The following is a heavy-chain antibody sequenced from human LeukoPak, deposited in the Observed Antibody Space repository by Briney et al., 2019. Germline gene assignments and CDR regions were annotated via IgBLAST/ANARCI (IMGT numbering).Heavy chain of an antibody. Sequence: GGSLRLSCAASGFTFSSYGMSWVRQARGKGLEWVSAISGSGGSTYYADSVKGGLTIYRDNSNNTLYLQMNSLRAEDTAVYYCAKDGIWFGESVDYWGQGTLVTVSS. CDR2: ISGSGGST. V-gene: IGHV3-23*01. CDR1: GFTFSSYG. D-gene: IGHD3-10*01. J-gene: IGHJ4*02. CDR3: AKDGIWFGESVDY.